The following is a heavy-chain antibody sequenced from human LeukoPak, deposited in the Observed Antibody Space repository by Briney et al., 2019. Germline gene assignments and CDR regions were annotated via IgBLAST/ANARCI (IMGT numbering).Heavy chain of an antibody. D-gene: IGHD5-18*01. V-gene: IGHV3-64D*09. J-gene: IGHJ4*02. Sequence: QPGGSLRLSCAASGFTLSDHFMHWVRQAPGKGLEYVSGISSDGGSTYYADSVKGRFTISRDNPKNTLYLQMSSLRAEDTAVYYCVKDTREYSYGYFEYWGQGTLVTVSS. CDR1: GFTLSDHF. CDR2: ISSDGGST. CDR3: VKDTREYSYGYFEY.